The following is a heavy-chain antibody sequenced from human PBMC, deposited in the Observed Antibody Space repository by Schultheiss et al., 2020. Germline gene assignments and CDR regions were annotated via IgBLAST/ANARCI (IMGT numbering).Heavy chain of an antibody. Sequence: YWSWIRQHPGKGLEWIGYIYPGDSDTRYSPSFQGQVTISADKSISIAYLQWGSLKASDTAMYYCARLGCSSTSCYRNYYYYDMDVWGQGTTVTVS. J-gene: IGHJ6*02. V-gene: IGHV5-51*01. CDR1: YW. CDR2: IYPGDSDT. CDR3: ARLGCSSTSCYRNYYYYDMDV. D-gene: IGHD2-2*02.